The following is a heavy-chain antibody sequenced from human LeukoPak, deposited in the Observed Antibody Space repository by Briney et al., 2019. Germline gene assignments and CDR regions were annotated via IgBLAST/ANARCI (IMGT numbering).Heavy chain of an antibody. V-gene: IGHV4/OR15-8*01. Sequence: SETLSLTCDVSGGSIDSTNWWNWVRQPPGKGLEWIGEIHHDGRINYNPSLKSRVTLSVDKSKNQFSLRLNSVTAADTAVYYCARRRYYYDSSGSSNWFDPWGQGTLVTVSS. CDR1: GGSIDSTNW. D-gene: IGHD3-22*01. CDR2: IHHDGRI. CDR3: ARRRYYYDSSGSSNWFDP. J-gene: IGHJ5*02.